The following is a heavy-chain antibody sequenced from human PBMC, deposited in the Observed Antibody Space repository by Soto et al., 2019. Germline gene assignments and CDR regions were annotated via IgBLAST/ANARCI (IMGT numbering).Heavy chain of an antibody. J-gene: IGHJ5*02. CDR2: INHSGST. CDR3: ARFTPSYDFWSGYYGSWFDP. CDR1: GGSFSGYY. Sequence: SETLSLTCAVYGGSFSGYYWSWIRQPPGKGLEWIGEINHSGSTNYNPSLKSRVTISVDTSKNQFSLKLSSVTAADTAVYYCARFTPSYDFWSGYYGSWFDPCGQGTLVTVS. V-gene: IGHV4-34*01. D-gene: IGHD3-3*01.